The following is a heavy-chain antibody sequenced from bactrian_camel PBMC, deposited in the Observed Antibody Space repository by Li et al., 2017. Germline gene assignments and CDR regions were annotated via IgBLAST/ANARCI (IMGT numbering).Heavy chain of an antibody. Sequence: VQLVESGGGSVQAGGSLRLSCATSGYNYDRNCMGWFRQAPGREREGVAAIAPATGSTYYDDSIKGRFTVSHVNSNNTLHLQMNNLKTEDTAVYYCAACISSRYTSIRFWGPGTQVTVS. D-gene: IGHD6*01. V-gene: IGHV3S1*01. CDR1: GYNYDRNC. CDR3: AACISSRYTSIRF. J-gene: IGHJ6*01. CDR2: IAPATGST.